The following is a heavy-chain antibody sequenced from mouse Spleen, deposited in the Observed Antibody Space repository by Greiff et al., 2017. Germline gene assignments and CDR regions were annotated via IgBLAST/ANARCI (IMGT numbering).Heavy chain of an antibody. CDR2: ILPGSGST. CDR3: ATARAIYAMDY. D-gene: IGHD3-2*01. CDR1: GYTFSSYW. Sequence: QVQLQQSGAELMKPGASVKISCKATGYTFSSYWIEWVKQRPGHGLEWIGEILPGSGSTNYNEKFKGKATFTADTSSNTAYMQLSSLTSEDSAVYYCATARAIYAMDYWGQGTSVTVSS. V-gene: IGHV1-9*01. J-gene: IGHJ4*01.